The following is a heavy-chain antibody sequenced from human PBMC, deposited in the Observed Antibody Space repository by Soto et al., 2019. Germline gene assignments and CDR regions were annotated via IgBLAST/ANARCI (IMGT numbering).Heavy chain of an antibody. CDR3: ARTPLGSGYYPVYYYYGMDV. Sequence: GSGPTLVNPTETLTLTCTVSGFSLSNARMGVSWIRQPPGKALEWLAHIFSNDEKSYSTSLKSRLTISKDTSKSQVVLTMTNMDPVDTATYYCARTPLGSGYYPVYYYYGMDVWGQGTTVTVSS. V-gene: IGHV2-26*01. J-gene: IGHJ6*02. D-gene: IGHD3-22*01. CDR2: IFSNDEK. CDR1: GFSLSNARMG.